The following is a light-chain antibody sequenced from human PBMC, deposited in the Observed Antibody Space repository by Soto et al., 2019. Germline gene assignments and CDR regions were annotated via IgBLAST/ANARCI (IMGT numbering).Light chain of an antibody. V-gene: IGLV2-18*02. J-gene: IGLJ1*01. CDR1: SSDIANYNR. CDR3: ASYTTSDTYV. Sequence: ALTQPPSVSGSPGQSVTISCTGTSSDIANYNRVSWYQLPPATAPKLIIYEVTNRPSGVPARFCGSKCANTASLTISGLEAEEEADYYCASYTTSDTYVFGTGTKVTVL. CDR2: EVT.